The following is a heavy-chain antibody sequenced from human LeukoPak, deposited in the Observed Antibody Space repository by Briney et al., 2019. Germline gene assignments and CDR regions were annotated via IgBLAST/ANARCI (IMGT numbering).Heavy chain of an antibody. CDR2: IYWNDDK. J-gene: IGHJ5*02. CDR1: GFSLRPSGVG. V-gene: IGHV2-5*01. CDR3: AHSFPVRGFYWFDR. D-gene: IGHD3-10*01. Sequence: ESGPTLVHPTQPLTLTCTFSGFSLRPSGVGVGWIRQPPGKALEWLALIYWNDDKRYSPSLKSRLTITKDTSKNHVVRTMTNMEPVDTATYYCAHSFPVRGFYWFDRWGQGTLVTVSS.